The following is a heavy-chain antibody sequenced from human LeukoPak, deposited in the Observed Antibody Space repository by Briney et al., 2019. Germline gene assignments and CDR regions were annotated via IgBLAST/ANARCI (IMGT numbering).Heavy chain of an antibody. D-gene: IGHD3-10*01. J-gene: IGHJ6*02. CDR1: GDNVSGYTAA. V-gene: IGHV6-1*01. Sequence: SQTLSLTCAISGDNVSGYTAAWSWIRQSPSRGLEWLGRTYYRSKWYYDYAVSVKSRMTINPDTSKNQFSLQLNSVTPEDTAVYFCARDHHPYGSGKDYHYYGMDVWGQGTTVTVSS. CDR2: TYYRSKWYY. CDR3: ARDHHPYGSGKDYHYYGMDV.